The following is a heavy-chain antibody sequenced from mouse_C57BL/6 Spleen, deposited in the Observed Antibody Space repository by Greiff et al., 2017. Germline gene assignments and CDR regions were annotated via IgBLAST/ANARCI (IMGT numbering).Heavy chain of an antibody. CDR3: ARGRLSLDD. Sequence: QVHVQQSGPELVKPGASVKISCKASGYAFSSSWMNWVKQRPGKGLEWIGRIYPGDGDTNYNGKFKGKATLTADKSSSTAYMQLSSLTSEDSAVYCCARGRLSLDDWGKGTTLTVAS. CDR2: IYPGDGDT. V-gene: IGHV1-82*01. D-gene: IGHD3-2*02. CDR1: GYAFSSSW. J-gene: IGHJ2*01.